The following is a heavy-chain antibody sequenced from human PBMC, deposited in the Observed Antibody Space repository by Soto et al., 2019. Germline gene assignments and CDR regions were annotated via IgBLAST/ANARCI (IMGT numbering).Heavy chain of an antibody. J-gene: IGHJ6*02. V-gene: IGHV4-30-2*01. CDR1: GVSITTAGYS. Sequence: SETPSLTCTVSGVSITTAGYSWSWIRQPPGKALEWIGYVYHTGNAYPKPSLKSRVTISLDRSKNQFSLKMTSVTAADTALYYCASRPFYYYGLDVWGQGTTFTVS. CDR2: VYHTGNA. CDR3: ASRPFYYYGLDV.